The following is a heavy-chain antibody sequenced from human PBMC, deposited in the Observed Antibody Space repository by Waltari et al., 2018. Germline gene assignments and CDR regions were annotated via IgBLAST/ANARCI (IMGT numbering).Heavy chain of an antibody. CDR2: IYHSGST. D-gene: IGHD3-22*01. CDR1: GSSISSGYY. CDR3: ARVAGYYDSRGAFDI. Sequence: QVQLQESGPGLVKPSETLSLTCTVSGSSISSGYYWGWIRQPPGKGLEWIGSIYHSGSTYYNPSLKSRVTISVDTSKNQFSLKLSSVTAADTAVYYCARVAGYYDSRGAFDIWGQGTMVTVSS. V-gene: IGHV4-38-2*02. J-gene: IGHJ3*02.